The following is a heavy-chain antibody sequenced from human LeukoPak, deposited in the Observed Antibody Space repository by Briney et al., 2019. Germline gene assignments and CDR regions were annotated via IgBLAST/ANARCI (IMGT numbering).Heavy chain of an antibody. CDR1: GFTFRSYW. V-gene: IGHV3-7*01. J-gene: IGHJ4*02. CDR3: ARVGYSGWNLEY. CDR2: INQGGSVK. Sequence: GGSLRLSXAASGFTFRSYWMSWVRQAPGKGLEWVANINQGGSVKYYVDSVKGRFTISRDDAKNSLYVQMNSLRDEDTAVYYCARVGYSGWNLEYWGQGTLVTVSS. D-gene: IGHD5-12*01.